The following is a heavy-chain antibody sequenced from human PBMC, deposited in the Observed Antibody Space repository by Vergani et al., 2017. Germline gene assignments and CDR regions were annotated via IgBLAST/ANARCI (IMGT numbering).Heavy chain of an antibody. Sequence: QVQLQESGAGLLKPSQTLSLTCTVSGGSISSGDYYWSWIRQPPGKGLEWFGYIYYSGSTYYNPSLKSRVTISVDTSQNQFSLKLSSVTAADTAVYYCAREGADPYSSSWYLNWFDPWGQGTLVTVSS. CDR2: IYYSGST. J-gene: IGHJ5*02. CDR1: GGSISSGDYY. D-gene: IGHD6-13*01. V-gene: IGHV4-30-4*01. CDR3: AREGADPYSSSWYLNWFDP.